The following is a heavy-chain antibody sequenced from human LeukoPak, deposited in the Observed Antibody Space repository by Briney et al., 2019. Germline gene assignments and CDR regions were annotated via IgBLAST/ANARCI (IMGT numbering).Heavy chain of an antibody. CDR2: ISSSGRTM. CDR3: WRVGTTTVLDY. V-gene: IGHV3-48*03. D-gene: IGHD1-26*01. Sequence: PGGSLRLSCAASGFTFSNSEMNWVRQAPGKGLEWVSYISSSGRTMFYADSVRGRFTISRDNPKNSPYLQMSSLRAEDTAVYYCWRVGTTTVLDYWGQGTPVTVSS. CDR1: GFTFSNSE. J-gene: IGHJ4*02.